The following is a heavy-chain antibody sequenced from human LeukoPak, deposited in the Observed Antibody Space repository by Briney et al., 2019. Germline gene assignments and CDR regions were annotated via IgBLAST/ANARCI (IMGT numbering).Heavy chain of an antibody. CDR1: GFTVSSNY. V-gene: IGHV3-30*18. J-gene: IGHJ4*02. CDR3: AKNQGGDTAMAPIDY. D-gene: IGHD5-18*01. Sequence: GGSLRLSCAASGFTVSSNYMSWVRQAPGKGLEWVAVISYDGSNKYYADSVKGRFTISRDNSKNTLYLQMNSLRAEDTAVYYCAKNQGGDTAMAPIDYWGQGTLVTVSS. CDR2: ISYDGSNK.